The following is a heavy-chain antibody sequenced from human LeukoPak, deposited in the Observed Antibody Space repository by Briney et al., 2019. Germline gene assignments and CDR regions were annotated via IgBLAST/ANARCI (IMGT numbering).Heavy chain of an antibody. CDR3: ARVALSSSGWPYYFDY. Sequence: GGSLRLSCAASGFTFSSYGMHWVRQAPGKGLEWVSYISGSGSTIYYANSVKGRFTISRDNAKNSLYLQMNSLRAEDTAVYYCARVALSSSGWPYYFDYWGQGTLVTVSS. CDR2: ISGSGSTI. D-gene: IGHD6-19*01. J-gene: IGHJ4*02. CDR1: GFTFSSYG. V-gene: IGHV3-48*04.